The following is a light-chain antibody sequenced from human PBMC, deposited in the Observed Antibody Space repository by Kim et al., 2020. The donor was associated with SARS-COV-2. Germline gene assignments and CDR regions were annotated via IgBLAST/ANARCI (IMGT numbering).Light chain of an antibody. CDR2: DVT. Sequence: PGQSITISCTGTSSDVSGYNYVSWYQQYPGKAPKLMLYDVTKRPSGVSNRCSGSKSGNTASLTISGLQAEDEADYYCSSYRSSGYVFGTGTKVTVL. CDR3: SSYRSSGYV. J-gene: IGLJ1*01. V-gene: IGLV2-14*03. CDR1: SSDVSGYNY.